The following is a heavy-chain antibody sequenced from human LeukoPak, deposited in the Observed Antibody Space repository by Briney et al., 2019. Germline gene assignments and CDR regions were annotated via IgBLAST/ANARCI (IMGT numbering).Heavy chain of an antibody. CDR1: GFTFSSYA. Sequence: GGSLRLSCAASGFTFSSYAMNWVRQAPGKGLEWVSAISGSGGSKYYADSVKGRFTISRDNSKNTLHLQMNSLRAEDTAVYYCVKDPLLYYYESTSWFDPWGQGTLVTVSS. CDR3: VKDPLLYYYESTSWFDP. D-gene: IGHD3-22*01. CDR2: ISGSGGSK. V-gene: IGHV3-23*01. J-gene: IGHJ5*02.